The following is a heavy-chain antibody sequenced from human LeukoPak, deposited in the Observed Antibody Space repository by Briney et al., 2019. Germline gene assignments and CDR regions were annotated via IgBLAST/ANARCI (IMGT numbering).Heavy chain of an antibody. Sequence: GGSLRLSCAASGFTFDDCAMHWVRQAPGKGLEWVSGISWNSGTIGYADFVKGRFTISRDNAKNSLYLQMNSLRAEDTAVYYCVRDYENLTGSKTRFHYWGQGTLVTVSS. CDR2: ISWNSGTI. CDR1: GFTFDDCA. CDR3: VRDYENLTGSKTRFHY. V-gene: IGHV3-9*01. D-gene: IGHD3-9*01. J-gene: IGHJ4*02.